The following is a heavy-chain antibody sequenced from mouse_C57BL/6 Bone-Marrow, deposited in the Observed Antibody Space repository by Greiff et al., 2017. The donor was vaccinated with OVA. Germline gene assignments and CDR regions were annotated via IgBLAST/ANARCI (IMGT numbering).Heavy chain of an antibody. J-gene: IGHJ4*01. V-gene: IGHV5-17*01. CDR3: ARDYGSSYGEMDY. CDR1: GFTFSDYG. D-gene: IGHD1-1*01. Sequence: EVQLVESGGGLVKPGGSLKLSCAASGFTFSDYGMHWVRQAPEKGLEWVAYISSGSSTIYYADTVKGRFTISRDNAKNTLFLQMTSLRSEDTAMYYCARDYGSSYGEMDYWGQGTSVTVSS. CDR2: ISSGSSTI.